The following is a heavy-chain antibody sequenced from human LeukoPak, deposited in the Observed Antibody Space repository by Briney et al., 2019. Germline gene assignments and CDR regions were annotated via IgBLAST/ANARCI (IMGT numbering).Heavy chain of an antibody. V-gene: IGHV3-48*02. J-gene: IGHJ4*02. CDR3: ARGKIGYYYGDYDGY. D-gene: IGHD4-17*01. CDR2: ISTISSNK. Sequence: GGSLRLSCAASGFTFSSHDMNWVRQAPGQGLEWVSYISTISSNKYYAGSVKGRFTISRDNAKNSLYLQMNSLRDEDTAVYYCARGKIGYYYGDYDGYWGQGTLVTVSS. CDR1: GFTFSSHD.